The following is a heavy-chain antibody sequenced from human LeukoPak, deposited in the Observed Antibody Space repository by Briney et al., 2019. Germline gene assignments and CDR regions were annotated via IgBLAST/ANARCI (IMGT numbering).Heavy chain of an antibody. Sequence: GGSLRLSCAASGFTFTSYAVTWVRQAPGKGLEWVSSISGSGGSTYYADSVKGRFTISRDNSKNTLYLQMNSLRAEDTAVYYCAKGSGIAARRPFDNWGQGTLVTVSS. CDR2: ISGSGGST. CDR1: GFTFTSYA. J-gene: IGHJ4*02. CDR3: AKGSGIAARRPFDN. V-gene: IGHV3-23*01. D-gene: IGHD6-6*01.